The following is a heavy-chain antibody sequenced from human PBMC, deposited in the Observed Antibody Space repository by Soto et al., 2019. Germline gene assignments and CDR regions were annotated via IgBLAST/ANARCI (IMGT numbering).Heavy chain of an antibody. D-gene: IGHD1-1*01. CDR1: GFSFSSFA. CDR3: AKDRPYNGIEGLHHLAE. Sequence: GGSLRLSCEAPGFSFSSFAMSCVRQAPGKGLEWVSSIRRAGCNIFDADSVKGRFTTSRDRSKNTLYLQMNSLRPEDTGLYYCAKDRPYNGIEGLHHLAEWGQGTLVTVSS. J-gene: IGHJ4*02. V-gene: IGHV3-23*01. CDR2: IRRAGCNI.